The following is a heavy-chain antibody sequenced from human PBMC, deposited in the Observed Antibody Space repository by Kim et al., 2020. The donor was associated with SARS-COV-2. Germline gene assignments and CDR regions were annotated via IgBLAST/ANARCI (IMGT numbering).Heavy chain of an antibody. J-gene: IGHJ4*02. V-gene: IGHV3-72*01. CDR1: GFIFSDHY. CDR2: SRSKDNSYFA. Sequence: GGSLRLSCAASGFIFSDHYMDWVRQAPGKGLEWVGRSRSKDNSYFAEYAASVKGRFTISRDDSKNSLCLQMNSLKTEDTALYYCTRGTQGLTPYYIDHWWQGTLVTVSS. CDR3: TRGTQGLTPYYIDH. D-gene: IGHD2-21*02.